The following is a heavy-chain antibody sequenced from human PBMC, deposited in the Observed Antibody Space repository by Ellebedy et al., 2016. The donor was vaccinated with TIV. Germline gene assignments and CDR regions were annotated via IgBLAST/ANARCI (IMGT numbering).Heavy chain of an antibody. J-gene: IGHJ1*01. CDR3: AKDKFTVNMYFLGGEHLQH. CDR2: MWYDETTQ. D-gene: IGHD4-17*01. Sequence: GGSLRLXXRASGFNLRDYGMHWVRQAPGKGLEWVAVMWYDETTQYFADSVEGRFTMSRDNSKNTVYLQMNSLRAEDTAVYYCAKDKFTVNMYFLGGEHLQHWGQGTLVIVSS. V-gene: IGHV3-33*03. CDR1: GFNLRDYG.